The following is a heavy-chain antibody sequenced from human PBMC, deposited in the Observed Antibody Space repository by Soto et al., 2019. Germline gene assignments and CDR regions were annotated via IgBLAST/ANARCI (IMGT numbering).Heavy chain of an antibody. CDR3: AKYPALKYRRMGFDY. CDR2: ISGSGGST. Sequence: RILKETRKGLEWVSAISGSGGSTYYADSVKGRFTISRDNSKNTLYLQMNSLRAEDTAVYYCAKYPALKYRRMGFDYWGQGTLVTVSS. J-gene: IGHJ4*02. D-gene: IGHD2-15*01. V-gene: IGHV3-23*01.